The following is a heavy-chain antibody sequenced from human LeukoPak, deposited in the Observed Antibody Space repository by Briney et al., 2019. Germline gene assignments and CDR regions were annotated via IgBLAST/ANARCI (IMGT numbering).Heavy chain of an antibody. V-gene: IGHV4-59*01. J-gene: IGHJ4*02. D-gene: IGHD3-22*01. CDR3: AESHYYDREGGTDS. CDR2: IYYSGST. CDR1: GGSISSYY. Sequence: SETLYLTCTVSGGSISSYYWSWIRQPPGKGLEWIGYIYYSGSTNYNPSLKSRVTISVDTSKNQFSLKLSSVTAADTAVYYCAESHYYDREGGTDSWGRGTLVTVSS.